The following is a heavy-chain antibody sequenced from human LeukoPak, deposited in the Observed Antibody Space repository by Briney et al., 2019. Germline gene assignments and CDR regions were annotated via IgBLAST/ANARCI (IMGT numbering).Heavy chain of an antibody. CDR2: IKQDGSAK. J-gene: IGHJ4*02. V-gene: IGHV3-7*01. Sequence: QPGGSLRLSCAASGFSFISYWMSWVRQAPGKGLEWVANIKQDGSAKNYVDSVKGRFTISRDNAKNSLYLQLNSLRAEDTAVYYCAGCAGNSCYFDYWGQGTLVIVSP. CDR3: AGCAGNSCYFDY. CDR1: GFSFISYW. D-gene: IGHD1-1*01.